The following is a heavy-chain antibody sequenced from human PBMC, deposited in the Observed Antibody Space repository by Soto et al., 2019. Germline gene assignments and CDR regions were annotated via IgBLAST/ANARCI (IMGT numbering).Heavy chain of an antibody. D-gene: IGHD2-2*01. CDR3: AKGLPQCGIVVTPADIAFDY. V-gene: IGHV3-30*18. CDR1: GLTFGNYG. CDR2: ISYDGRRQ. Sequence: GGSLRLSCAASGLTFGNYGMHWVRKAADKGLEWMAFISYDGRRQYYADSVKGRFAVSRDNSKRTLHLEMSSLRPEDSAMYYCAKGLPQCGIVVTPADIAFDYWGQGSLVTVSS. J-gene: IGHJ4*02.